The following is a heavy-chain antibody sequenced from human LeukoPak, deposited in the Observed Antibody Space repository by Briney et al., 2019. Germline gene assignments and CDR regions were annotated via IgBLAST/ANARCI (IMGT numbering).Heavy chain of an antibody. Sequence: GGSLRLSCAASGFTFSGYSMNWVRQAPGKGLEWVSSISSGAYIYHADSVRGRFTISRDNAKNSLYLQMNSLRAEDTAVYYCARAIAAGGVDYWGQGTLVTVSS. CDR3: ARAIAAGGVDY. CDR1: GFTFSGYS. V-gene: IGHV3-21*01. J-gene: IGHJ4*02. CDR2: ISSGAYI. D-gene: IGHD6-13*01.